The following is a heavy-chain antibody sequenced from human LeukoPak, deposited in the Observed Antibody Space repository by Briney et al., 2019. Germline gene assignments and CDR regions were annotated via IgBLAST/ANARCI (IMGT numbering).Heavy chain of an antibody. V-gene: IGHV4-59*08. D-gene: IGHD3-10*01. CDR1: GGSISSYH. J-gene: IGHJ3*02. Sequence: SETLSLTCTVSGGSISSYHWSWIRQPPGKGLEWIGYIYYSGSTNYNPSLKSRVIIPVDTSKNQFSLKLNSVTAADTAVYYCARHRPPYWFGGRSAFDIWGQGTMVTVSS. CDR2: IYYSGST. CDR3: ARHRPPYWFGGRSAFDI.